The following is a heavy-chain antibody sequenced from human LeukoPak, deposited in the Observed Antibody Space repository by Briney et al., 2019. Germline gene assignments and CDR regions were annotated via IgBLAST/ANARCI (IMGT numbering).Heavy chain of an antibody. CDR1: GFTFSNYN. D-gene: IGHD6-13*01. J-gene: IGHJ5*02. V-gene: IGHV3-21*01. CDR2: ITSSSSYI. Sequence: PGGSLRLSCAASGFTFSNYNMNWVRQAPGKGLEWLSSITSSSSYIYYAYSVKGRFTISRDNARDSLFLQMNSLRAEDTAVYYCARDLRGIAAAWGQGTLVTVSS. CDR3: ARDLRGIAAA.